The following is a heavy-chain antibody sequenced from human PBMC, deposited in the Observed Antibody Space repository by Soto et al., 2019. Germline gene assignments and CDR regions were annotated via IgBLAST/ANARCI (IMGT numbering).Heavy chain of an antibody. V-gene: IGHV4-4*02. J-gene: IGHJ4*02. Sequence: SETLSLTCAVSCDSINSRHWWSWVRQPPGKGLEWIGQISHSGSTNYNPSLTSRVTISVDKSKNHFSLKVTSVTAADTAVYYCAARHFWSGPWTDRRLDDWGQGTLVTVSS. D-gene: IGHD3-3*02. CDR3: AARHFWSGPWTDRRLDD. CDR2: ISHSGST. CDR1: CDSINSRHW.